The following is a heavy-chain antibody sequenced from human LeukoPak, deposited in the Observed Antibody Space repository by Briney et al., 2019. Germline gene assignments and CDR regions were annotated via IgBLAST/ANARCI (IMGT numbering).Heavy chain of an antibody. CDR3: AKDKGIVGAYNCFDY. V-gene: IGHV3-30*18. CDR1: GFTFSSYG. Sequence: GRSLRLSCAASGFTFSSYGMHWVRQVPGKGLEWVAVISYDGSNKYYADSVKGRFTISRDNAKNTLYLEMNSLRPEDTALYYCAKDKGIVGAYNCFDYWGQGTLVTVSS. D-gene: IGHD1-26*01. J-gene: IGHJ4*02. CDR2: ISYDGSNK.